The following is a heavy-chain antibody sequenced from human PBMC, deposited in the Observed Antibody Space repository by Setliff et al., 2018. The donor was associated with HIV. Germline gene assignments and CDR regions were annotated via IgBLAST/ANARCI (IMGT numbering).Heavy chain of an antibody. CDR3: AKGAGPTTLAEPFDP. D-gene: IGHD1-26*01. J-gene: IGHJ5*02. CDR2: IWYDGSIE. Sequence: GGSLRLSCAASEFTFSSYGMHWVRQAAGKGLEWVAVIWYDGSIEYYIDSVKGRFTISRDNSKSTLYPQMTNLRAEDTALYFCAKGAGPTTLAEPFDPWGQGSPVTVSS. CDR1: EFTFSSYG. V-gene: IGHV3-33*08.